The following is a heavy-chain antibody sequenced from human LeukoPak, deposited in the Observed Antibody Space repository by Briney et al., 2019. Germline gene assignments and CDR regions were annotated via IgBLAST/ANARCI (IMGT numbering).Heavy chain of an antibody. D-gene: IGHD3-22*01. Sequence: PGGSLRLSCAASGFTVSSNYMSWVRQAPGKGLEWVSVIYSGGSTYYADSVKGRFTISRDNSKNTLYLQMNSLRAEDTAVYYCAREGYYDSSGYYLAEYLQHWGQGTLVTVSS. CDR3: AREGYYDSSGYYLAEYLQH. J-gene: IGHJ1*01. V-gene: IGHV3-53*01. CDR1: GFTVSSNY. CDR2: IYSGGST.